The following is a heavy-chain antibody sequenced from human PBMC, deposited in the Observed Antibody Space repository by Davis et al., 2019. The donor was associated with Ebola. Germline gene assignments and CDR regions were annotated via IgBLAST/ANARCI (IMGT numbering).Heavy chain of an antibody. J-gene: IGHJ6*02. CDR3: ARAGPGGYSGYDYGMDV. D-gene: IGHD5-12*01. V-gene: IGHV3-21*01. CDR1: GFTFSSYS. CDR2: INSSSSYI. Sequence: PGGSLRLSCAASGFTFSSYSMNWVRQAPGKGLEWVSSINSSSSYIYYADSVKGRFTISRDNAKNSLYLQMNSLRAEDTAVYYCARAGPGGYSGYDYGMDVWGQGTTVTVSS.